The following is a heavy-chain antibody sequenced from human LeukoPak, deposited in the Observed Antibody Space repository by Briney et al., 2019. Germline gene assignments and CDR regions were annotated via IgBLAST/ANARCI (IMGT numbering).Heavy chain of an antibody. Sequence: PSETLSLTCTVSGGSISSSSYYWGWIRQPPGKGLEWIGSIYYSGSTYYNPSLKSRVTISVDTSKNQFSLKLSSVTAADTAVYYCARSVGKARDQYYYYYYYMDVWGKGTTVTVSS. CDR1: GGSISSSSYY. J-gene: IGHJ6*03. CDR3: ARSVGKARDQYYYYYYYMDV. V-gene: IGHV4-39*07. D-gene: IGHD1-26*01. CDR2: IYYSGST.